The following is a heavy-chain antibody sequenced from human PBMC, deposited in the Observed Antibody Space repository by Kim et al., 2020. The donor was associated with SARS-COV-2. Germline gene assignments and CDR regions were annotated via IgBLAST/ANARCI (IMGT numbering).Heavy chain of an antibody. D-gene: IGHD2-2*01. Sequence: DYAASVKSRAIINPDTSKNQFSLQLNSVTPEDTAVYYCAGGYSTSWHDYWGQGILVTVSS. V-gene: IGHV6-1*01. J-gene: IGHJ4*02. CDR3: AGGYSTSWHDY.